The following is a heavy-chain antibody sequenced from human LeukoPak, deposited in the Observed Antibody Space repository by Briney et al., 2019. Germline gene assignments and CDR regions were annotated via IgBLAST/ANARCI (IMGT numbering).Heavy chain of an antibody. D-gene: IGHD3-22*01. CDR3: ARLEGIGYYYVPLFDY. V-gene: IGHV4-39*01. CDR1: GGSISGSSYY. J-gene: IGHJ4*02. Sequence: PSETLSLTCTVSGGSISGSSYYWGWIRQPPGKGLEWIGSIYYSGSTYYNPSLKSRVTISVDTSKNQFSLKLNSVTAADTAVYYCARLEGIGYYYVPLFDYWGQGTLVTVSS. CDR2: IYYSGST.